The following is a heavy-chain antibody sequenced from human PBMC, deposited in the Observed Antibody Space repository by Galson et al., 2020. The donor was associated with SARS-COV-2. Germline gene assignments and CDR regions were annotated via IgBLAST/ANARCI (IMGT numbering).Heavy chain of an antibody. CDR1: GFTFSSYS. D-gene: IGHD7-27*01. CDR2: ISSSSSYI. V-gene: IGHV3-21*01. J-gene: IGHJ5*02. CDR3: ARSSGAWFGP. Sequence: KIGESLKISCAASGFTFSSYSMNWVRQAPGKGLEWVSSISSSSSYIYYADSVKGRFTISRDNAKNSLYLQMNSLRAEDTAVYYCARSSGAWFGPWGQGALVTVSS.